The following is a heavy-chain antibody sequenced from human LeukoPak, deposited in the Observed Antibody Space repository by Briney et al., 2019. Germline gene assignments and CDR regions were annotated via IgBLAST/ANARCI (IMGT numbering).Heavy chain of an antibody. CDR1: GYTFTSYD. V-gene: IGHV1-8*01. J-gene: IGHJ4*02. Sequence: ASVKVSCKASGYTFTSYDINWVRQATGQGLEWMGWMNPNSGNTGYAQKFQGRVTMTEDTSTDTAYMELSSLRSEDTAVYYCATLNYYDSSGYYEGSPQDYWGQGTLVTVSS. CDR3: ATLNYYDSSGYYEGSPQDY. CDR2: MNPNSGNT. D-gene: IGHD3-22*01.